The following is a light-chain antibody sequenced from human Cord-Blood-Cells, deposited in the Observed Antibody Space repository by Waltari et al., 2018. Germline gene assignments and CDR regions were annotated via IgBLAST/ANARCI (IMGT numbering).Light chain of an antibody. CDR2: DAS. Sequence: IVLTQSPATLSLSPGERAPLSCRASQSVSSYLAWYQQKPGQAPRLLIYDASNRATGIPARFSGSGSGTDFTLTISSLEPEDFVVYYCQQRSNWPWTFGQGTKVEIK. J-gene: IGKJ1*01. CDR1: QSVSSY. V-gene: IGKV3-11*01. CDR3: QQRSNWPWT.